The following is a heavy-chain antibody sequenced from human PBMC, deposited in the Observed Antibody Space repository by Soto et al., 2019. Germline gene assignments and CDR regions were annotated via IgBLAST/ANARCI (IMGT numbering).Heavy chain of an antibody. Sequence: TGGSLRLSCAASGFTFSDYYMFWIRQAPVNGLEFVSYISSIFSTIYYADSVKGRFTISRYNAKNSLYLQMNSLRAYDTAVYYCARTGGLASDAFDIWGQGTMVTVS. D-gene: IGHD3-10*01. V-gene: IGHV3-11*01. CDR2: ISSIFSTI. CDR1: GFTFSDYY. J-gene: IGHJ3*02. CDR3: ARTGGLASDAFDI.